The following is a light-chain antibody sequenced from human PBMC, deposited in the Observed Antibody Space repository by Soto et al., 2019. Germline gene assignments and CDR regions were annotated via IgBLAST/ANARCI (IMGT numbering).Light chain of an antibody. V-gene: IGLV1-44*01. J-gene: IGLJ2*01. CDR2: SNN. Sequence: QSVLTQPPSASGTPGQRVTISCSGSSSNIGSNTVNWYQQLPGTAPKLLIYSNNKRPSGVPDRISGSKSGTSASLAISGLQSEDEADYYCAAWDDSLNGVLFGGGTKVTVL. CDR1: SSNIGSNT. CDR3: AAWDDSLNGVL.